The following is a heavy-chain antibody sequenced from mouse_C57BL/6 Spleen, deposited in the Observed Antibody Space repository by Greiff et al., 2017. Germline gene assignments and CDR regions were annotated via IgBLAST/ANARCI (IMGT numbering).Heavy chain of an antibody. J-gene: IGHJ4*01. D-gene: IGHD1-1*01. Sequence: EVQLVESGGGLVQPKGSLKLSCAASGFSFNTYAMNWVRQAPGKGLEWVARIRSKSNNYATYYADSVKDRFTISRDDSESMLYLQMNNLKTEDTAMYYCVRHEWRSSYYAMDYGGQGTSVTVSS. CDR1: GFSFNTYA. V-gene: IGHV10-1*01. CDR2: IRSKSNNYAT. CDR3: VRHEWRSSYYAMDY.